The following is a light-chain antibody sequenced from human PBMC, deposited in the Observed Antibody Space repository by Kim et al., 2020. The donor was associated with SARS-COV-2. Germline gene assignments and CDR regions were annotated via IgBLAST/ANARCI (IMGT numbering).Light chain of an antibody. Sequence: SLTISCTGTRSDVGSYNLISWYQQHPGKAPKLMIYEVSKRPSGVSNRFSGSKSGNTASLTISGLQAEDEADYYCCSYAGSSTFDVVFGGGTQLTVL. CDR3: CSYAGSSTFDVV. CDR1: RSDVGSYNL. V-gene: IGLV2-23*02. J-gene: IGLJ2*01. CDR2: EVS.